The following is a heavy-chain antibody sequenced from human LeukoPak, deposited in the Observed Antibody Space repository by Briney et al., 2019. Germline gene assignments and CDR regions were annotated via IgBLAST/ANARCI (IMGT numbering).Heavy chain of an antibody. D-gene: IGHD3-10*01. CDR2: IWSDGSNK. Sequence: GGSLRLTCATAGFTFSDCGLLWVRPAPGKELEWVAVIWSDGSNKYYADSVKGRFTISRDNSKKTLYLQMNSLRVEDTAVYYCVRASGSFDYWGQGTLVTVSS. V-gene: IGHV3-33*08. J-gene: IGHJ4*02. CDR1: GFTFSDCG. CDR3: VRASGSFDY.